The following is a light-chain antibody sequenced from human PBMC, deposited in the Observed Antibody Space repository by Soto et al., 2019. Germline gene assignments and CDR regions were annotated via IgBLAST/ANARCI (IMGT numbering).Light chain of an antibody. Sequence: QSVLNQPASVSGSPGQSITISCPGNSSDVGSYNLVSWYQQHPGKAPKLMIYEVSKRPSGVSNRFSGSKSGNTASLTISGLQAEDEADYYCCSYAGSRPYVFGTGTKVTVL. CDR3: CSYAGSRPYV. J-gene: IGLJ1*01. CDR2: EVS. V-gene: IGLV2-23*02. CDR1: SSDVGSYNL.